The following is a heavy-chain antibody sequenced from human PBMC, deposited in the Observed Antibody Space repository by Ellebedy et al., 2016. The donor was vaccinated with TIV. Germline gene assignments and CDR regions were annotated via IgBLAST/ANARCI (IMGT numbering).Heavy chain of an antibody. CDR1: GYTFTSYG. CDR3: ARVGVWDFWSGYYTHNWFDP. J-gene: IGHJ5*02. D-gene: IGHD3-3*01. Sequence: ASVKVSXXASGYTFTSYGISWVRQAPGQGLEWMGWISAYNGNTNYAQKLQGRVTMTTDTSTSTAYMELRSLRSDDTAVYYCARVGVWDFWSGYYTHNWFDPWGQGTLVTVSS. CDR2: ISAYNGNT. V-gene: IGHV1-18*01.